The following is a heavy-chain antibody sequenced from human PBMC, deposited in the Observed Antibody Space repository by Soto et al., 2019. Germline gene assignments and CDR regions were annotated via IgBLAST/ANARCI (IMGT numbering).Heavy chain of an antibody. V-gene: IGHV3-48*01. CDR1: GFTFSSYS. CDR2: ISSGSSTI. J-gene: IGHJ3*01. Sequence: EVQLVESGGGLVQPGGSLRLSCAASGFTFSSYSMNWVRQAPGKGLEWVSYISSGSSTIYYADSVKGRFTISRDNVQNSLYLQMNSLRAEDTAVYYCAKTYSSGRGAFDVWGQGTMVTVSS. CDR3: AKTYSSGRGAFDV. D-gene: IGHD6-19*01.